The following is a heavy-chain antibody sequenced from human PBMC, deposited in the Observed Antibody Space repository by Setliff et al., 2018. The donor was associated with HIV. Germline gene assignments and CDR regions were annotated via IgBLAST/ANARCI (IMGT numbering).Heavy chain of an antibody. J-gene: IGHJ6*03. CDR1: GGAISRRSYY. CDR3: ARGQDLGATWTGYYYYYMDV. D-gene: IGHD1-26*01. CDR2: IYYSGST. Sequence: PSETLSLTCTVSGGAISRRSYYWGWIRQPPAKGLEWIGSIYYSGSTYYNPSLKSRVTFSLDTSENQFSLKLTSVTAADTAVYYCARGQDLGATWTGYYYYYMDVWGKGTTVIVSS. V-gene: IGHV4-39*07.